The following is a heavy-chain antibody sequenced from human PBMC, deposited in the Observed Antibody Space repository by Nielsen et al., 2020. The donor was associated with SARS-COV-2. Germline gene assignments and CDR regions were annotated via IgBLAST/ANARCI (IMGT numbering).Heavy chain of an antibody. Sequence: GASLKISCAASGFTFSSYGMHWVRQAPGKGLEWVAVIWYDGSNKYYADSVKGRFTISRDNSKNTLYLQMNSLRAEDTAVYYCAPGDYYDSSGYYDLDYWGQGTLVTVSS. D-gene: IGHD3-22*01. CDR1: GFTFSSYG. J-gene: IGHJ4*02. V-gene: IGHV3-33*01. CDR3: APGDYYDSSGYYDLDY. CDR2: IWYDGSNK.